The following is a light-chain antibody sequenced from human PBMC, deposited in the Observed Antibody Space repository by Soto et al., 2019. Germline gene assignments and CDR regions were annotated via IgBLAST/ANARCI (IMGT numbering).Light chain of an antibody. CDR2: QNS. V-gene: IGLV3-1*01. J-gene: IGLJ2*01. Sequence: YELTQPPSVSVSPGQTASITCSGDKLGDKYACWYQQKPGQSPVLVIYQNSKRPSGIPERFSGSNSGNTATLTISGTQAMDEADYYCQAWDSSTVVFGGGTQLTVL. CDR1: KLGDKY. CDR3: QAWDSSTVV.